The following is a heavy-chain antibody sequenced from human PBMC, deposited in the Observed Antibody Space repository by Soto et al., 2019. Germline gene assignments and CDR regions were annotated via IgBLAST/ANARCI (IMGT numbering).Heavy chain of an antibody. CDR2: IIPIFGTA. V-gene: IGHV1-69*12. CDR1: GGTFSSYA. D-gene: IGHD3-22*01. CDR3: AHTYYFDSGIDYFDY. J-gene: IGHJ4*02. Sequence: QVQLVQSGAEVKKPGSSVKVSCKASGGTFSSYAISWVRQAPGQGLEWMGGIIPIFGTANYAQKFQGRVTIPGEESRSTAYRELRSRGSEDPAVYHCAHTYYFDSGIDYFDYWGQGPLVPLPP.